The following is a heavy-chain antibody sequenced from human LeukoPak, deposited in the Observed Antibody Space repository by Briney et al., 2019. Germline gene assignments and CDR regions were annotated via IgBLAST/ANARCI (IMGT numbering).Heavy chain of an antibody. CDR2: IYYSGST. V-gene: IGHV4-61*08. CDR1: GVSISSGGYY. J-gene: IGHJ1*01. D-gene: IGHD6-6*01. CDR3: ARGGAARLHFQN. Sequence: SETLSLTCTVSGVSISSGGYYWSWLRQHPGKGLEWIGYIYYSGSTYYNPSLQSRVTISVDTSKNQFSLNLNSVTAADTAVYYCARGGAARLHFQNWGQGTLVTVSS.